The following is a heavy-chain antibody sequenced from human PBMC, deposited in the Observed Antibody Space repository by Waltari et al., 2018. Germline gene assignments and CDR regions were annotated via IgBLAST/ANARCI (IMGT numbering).Heavy chain of an antibody. CDR1: GGSISSYY. D-gene: IGHD1-26*01. V-gene: IGHV4-59*01. J-gene: IGHJ4*02. Sequence: QVQLQESGQGLVKPSETLSLTCTVSGGSISSYYWSWIRQPPGKGLEWIGYIYYSGSTNYNPSLKSRVTISVDTSKNQFSLKLSSVTAADTAVYYCARVERKWELVYWGQGTLVTVSS. CDR2: IYYSGST. CDR3: ARVERKWELVY.